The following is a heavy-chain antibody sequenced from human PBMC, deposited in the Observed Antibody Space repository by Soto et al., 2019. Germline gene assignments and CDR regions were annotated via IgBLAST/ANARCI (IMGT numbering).Heavy chain of an antibody. CDR1: GESFSGYY. Sequence: QVQLQQWGAGLLKPSETLSLTCVVYGESFSGYYWTWIRQPPGQGLEWIGGIINSGTTNYNPSLKSRVTMSVDTSKNQFSLNLNSVTAADTAVYYCARDDPVTRTIDYLGQGTLVTVSS. J-gene: IGHJ4*02. CDR3: ARDDPVTRTIDY. D-gene: IGHD4-17*01. V-gene: IGHV4-34*12. CDR2: IINSGTT.